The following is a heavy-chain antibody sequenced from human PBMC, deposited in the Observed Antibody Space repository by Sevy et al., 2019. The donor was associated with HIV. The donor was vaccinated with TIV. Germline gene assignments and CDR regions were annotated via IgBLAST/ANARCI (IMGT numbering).Heavy chain of an antibody. D-gene: IGHD2-2*01. V-gene: IGHV3-7*03. Sequence: GGSLRLSCAASGFTFNSCWMSWVRQAPGKGLEWVANIKKDGSEKYYVDSVKGRFTISRDNAKNSLYLQMDSLRAEDTAVYYCARDCSSANCLWGMDVWGQGTTVTVSS. CDR3: ARDCSSANCLWGMDV. CDR2: IKKDGSEK. CDR1: GFTFNSCW. J-gene: IGHJ6*02.